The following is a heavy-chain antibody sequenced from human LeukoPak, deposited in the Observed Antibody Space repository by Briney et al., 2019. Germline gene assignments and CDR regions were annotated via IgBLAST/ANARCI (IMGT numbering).Heavy chain of an antibody. V-gene: IGHV3-21*01. CDR3: ARDSYYYDSSGYYYDYFGY. D-gene: IGHD3-22*01. Sequence: GGSLRLSCAASGFTFSSYSMNWVRQAPGKGLEWVSSISSSSSYIYYADSVKGRFTISRDNAKNSLYLQMNSLRAEDTAVYYCARDSYYYDSSGYYYDYFGYWGQGTLVTVSS. CDR2: ISSSSSYI. J-gene: IGHJ4*02. CDR1: GFTFSSYS.